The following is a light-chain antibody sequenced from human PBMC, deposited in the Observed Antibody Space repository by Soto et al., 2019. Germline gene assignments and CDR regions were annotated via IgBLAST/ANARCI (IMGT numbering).Light chain of an antibody. Sequence: DIQMTQSPSTLSASVGDRVTITCRASQTISSWLAWYQQKPGKAPKLLIYDASSLESGVPSRFSGRGFGTQFTLTISSLQPDDFATYYCHQYNSVPGTFGPWPKLD. CDR2: DAS. V-gene: IGKV1-5*01. CDR1: QTISSW. CDR3: HQYNSVPGT. J-gene: IGKJ3*01.